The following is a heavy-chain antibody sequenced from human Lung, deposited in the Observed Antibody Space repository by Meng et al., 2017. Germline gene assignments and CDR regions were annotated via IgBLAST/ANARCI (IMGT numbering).Heavy chain of an antibody. V-gene: IGHV1-2*02. Sequence: LRAGGRGQRPGASATIPCTSSGYTPPGYFRHGGRHAPGRGREWRGTTNPQPGRANYAQNCEGRATTTSDTSITPAYRELSRQKSDDPAVYYCGGGGGGWDHLVRFDPWGQGTLVTVSS. CDR2: TNPQPGRA. CDR1: GYTPPGYF. D-gene: IGHD1-26*01. J-gene: IGHJ5*02. CDR3: GGGGGGWDHLVRFDP.